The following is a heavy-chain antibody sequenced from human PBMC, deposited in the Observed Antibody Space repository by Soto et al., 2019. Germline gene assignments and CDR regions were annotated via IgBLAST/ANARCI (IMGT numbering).Heavy chain of an antibody. V-gene: IGHV1-69*06. CDR3: ATAHNSGWYFFDY. D-gene: IGHD6-19*01. CDR1: GGSFSTLG. J-gene: IGHJ4*02. CDR2: IIPLFGKA. Sequence: SVKVSCKASGGSFSTLGINWVRQAPGQGLEWVGGIIPLFGKARYAETSQGRVTITADTSTGTAYMEVSSLRSDDTAVFYCATAHNSGWYFFDYWGPGTLVTVSS.